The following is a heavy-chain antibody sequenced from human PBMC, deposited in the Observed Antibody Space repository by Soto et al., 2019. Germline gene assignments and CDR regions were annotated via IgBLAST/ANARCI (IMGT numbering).Heavy chain of an antibody. Sequence: GESLKISCQGSGYSFTSHWICSVRQMPEKGLEWMGIIYPGASDPRYSPSFQGQVTISADKSISTAYLQWSSLKASDTAMYYCARHLEGSWYFWFDPWGQGTLVTVSS. CDR3: ARHLEGSWYFWFDP. D-gene: IGHD6-13*01. J-gene: IGHJ5*02. CDR1: GYSFTSHW. CDR2: IYPGASDP. V-gene: IGHV5-51*01.